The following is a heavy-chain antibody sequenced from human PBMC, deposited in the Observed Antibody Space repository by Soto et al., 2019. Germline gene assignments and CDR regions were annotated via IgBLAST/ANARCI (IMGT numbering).Heavy chain of an antibody. CDR1: GGSISSY. CDR3: ARYYGYSSGWTYYYYYGMDV. J-gene: IGHJ6*02. CDR2: IYYSGTT. D-gene: IGHD6-19*01. Sequence: GKTSETLSLTCTVSGGSISSYWSWIRQPPGKGLEWIGYIYYSGTTNYNPSLKSRVTISVDMSKNQFSLKLSSVTVADTAVYYCARYYGYSSGWTYYYYYGMDVWGQGTTVTVSS. V-gene: IGHV4-59*08.